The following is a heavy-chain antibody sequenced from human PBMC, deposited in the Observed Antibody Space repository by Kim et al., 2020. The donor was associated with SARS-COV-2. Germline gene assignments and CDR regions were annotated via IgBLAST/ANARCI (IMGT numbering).Heavy chain of an antibody. CDR2: ISDSSRTI. J-gene: IGHJ1*01. CDR1: GFIFRDYS. CDR3: ERDPDTPHERFFDS. Sequence: GGSLRLSCAASGFIFRDYSMNWVRQAPGKGLEWISYISDSSRTIYYADSVEGRFTISRDNAKDSLYLQMNSLRDEDTAVYYCERDPDTPHERFFDSWGQG. D-gene: IGHD3-9*01. V-gene: IGHV3-48*02.